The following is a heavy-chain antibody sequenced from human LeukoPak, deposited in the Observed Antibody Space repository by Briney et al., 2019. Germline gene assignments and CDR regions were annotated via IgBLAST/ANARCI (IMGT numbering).Heavy chain of an antibody. V-gene: IGHV4-59*01. CDR1: GGTISRYY. Sequence: SKTLSLTCTVSGGTISRYYWSWLRQPPGKGLEWIAYIDYSGSTNYNPSLKSRLTISLDASKNQFSLKLSSVTAADTAVYYCARDRRRDLLHAFDIWGQGTMVTVSS. D-gene: IGHD1-26*01. J-gene: IGHJ3*02. CDR3: ARDRRRDLLHAFDI. CDR2: IDYSGST.